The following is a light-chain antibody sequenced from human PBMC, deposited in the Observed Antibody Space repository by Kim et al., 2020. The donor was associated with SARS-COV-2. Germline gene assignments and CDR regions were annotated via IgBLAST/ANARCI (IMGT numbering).Light chain of an antibody. CDR2: AAS. CDR1: QSISTF. CDR3: QQSHSTPRT. J-gene: IGKJ1*01. V-gene: IGKV1-39*01. Sequence: DIQMTQSPSTLSASVGDRVTITCRASQSISTFLNWYQQKPGKAPNLLIYAASTLQGGVPSRFSGSGSGTDFTLTISSLQPEDFATYYCQQSHSTPRTFGLGTKVDIK.